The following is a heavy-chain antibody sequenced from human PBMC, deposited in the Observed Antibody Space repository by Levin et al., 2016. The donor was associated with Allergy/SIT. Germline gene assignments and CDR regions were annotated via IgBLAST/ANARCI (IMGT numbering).Heavy chain of an antibody. V-gene: IGHV4-59*01. CDR1: GGSISSYY. Sequence: SETLSLTCTVSGGSISSYYWSWIRQPPGKGLQWIGYVYYTGSTHYNPSLKSRVTISLDTSKNQFSLKLSSVTAADTAVYYCARDLAGSQGTFDIWGQGTMVTVSS. J-gene: IGHJ3*02. D-gene: IGHD3-10*01. CDR3: ARDLAGSQGTFDI. CDR2: VYYTGST.